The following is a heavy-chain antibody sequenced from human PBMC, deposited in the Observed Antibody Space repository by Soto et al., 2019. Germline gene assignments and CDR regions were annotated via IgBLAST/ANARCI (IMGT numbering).Heavy chain of an antibody. CDR3: ARDKITGLFDY. CDR2: IYYGGST. D-gene: IGHD2-8*02. J-gene: IGHJ4*02. V-gene: IGHV4-59*12. Sequence: SETLSLTCTVSGDSISTDYWSWIRQSPGKGLEWIGFIYYGGSTNYNPSPKSRVTISVDTPKNQFSLKLSSVTAADTAVYYCARDKITGLFDYWGQGTLVTVSS. CDR1: GDSISTDY.